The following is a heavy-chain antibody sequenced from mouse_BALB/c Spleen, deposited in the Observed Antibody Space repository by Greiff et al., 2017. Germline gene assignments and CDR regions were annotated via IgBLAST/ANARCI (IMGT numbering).Heavy chain of an antibody. V-gene: IGHV5-17*02. CDR2: ISSGSSTI. D-gene: IGHD1-1*01. J-gene: IGHJ2*01. CDR1: GFTFSSFG. CDR3: ARDYYDAYYFDY. Sequence: EVQGVESGGGLVQPGGSRKLSCAASGFTFSSFGMHWVRQAPEKGLEWVAYISSGSSTIYYADTVKGRFTISRDNPKNTLFLQMTSLRSEDTAMYYCARDYYDAYYFDYWGQGTTLTVSS.